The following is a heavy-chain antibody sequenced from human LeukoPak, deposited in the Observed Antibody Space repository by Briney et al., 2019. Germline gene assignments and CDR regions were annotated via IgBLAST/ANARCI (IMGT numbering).Heavy chain of an antibody. Sequence: ASVKVSCKASGYTFTRYYMHWVRQAPGQGLEWMGRINPNSCGSNCAQKFRGRVTMTRDTSISTAYMELSRLRSDDTAVYFCARVGPTASAFDIWGQGTMVTVSS. V-gene: IGHV1-2*06. CDR3: ARVGPTASAFDI. D-gene: IGHD1-26*01. CDR2: INPNSCGS. J-gene: IGHJ3*02. CDR1: GYTFTRYY.